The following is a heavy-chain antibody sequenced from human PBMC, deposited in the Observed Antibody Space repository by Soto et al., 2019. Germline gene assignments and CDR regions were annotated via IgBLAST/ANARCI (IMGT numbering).Heavy chain of an antibody. V-gene: IGHV1-69*13. D-gene: IGHD3-3*01. Sequence: SVKVSCKASGGTFSSYAISWVRQAPGQGLEWMGGIIPIFGTANYAQKFQGRVTITADESTSTAYMELSSLRSEDTAVYYCARAESSPPYYDFWSGYYFEGMDVWGQGTTVTVSS. CDR3: ARAESSPPYYDFWSGYYFEGMDV. CDR1: GGTFSSYA. CDR2: IIPIFGTA. J-gene: IGHJ6*02.